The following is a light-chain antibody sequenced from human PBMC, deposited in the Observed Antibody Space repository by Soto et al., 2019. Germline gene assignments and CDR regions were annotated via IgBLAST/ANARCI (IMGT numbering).Light chain of an antibody. V-gene: IGKV3D-15*01. Sequence: EVVMTQSPATLSVSPGERATLFCWASQIINDNVAWYQQKPGQAPRLLMYGATNRATDIPARFSGGQSGTEFTLTISSLQSEDSAVYYCQQYHQWPPVTFGGGTKVEIK. CDR3: QQYHQWPPVT. J-gene: IGKJ4*01. CDR1: QIINDN. CDR2: GAT.